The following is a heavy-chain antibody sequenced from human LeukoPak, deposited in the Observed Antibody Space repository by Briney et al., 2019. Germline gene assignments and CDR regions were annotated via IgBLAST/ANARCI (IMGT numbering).Heavy chain of an antibody. CDR2: ISLSGTI. D-gene: IGHD4-17*01. CDR1: GGSFSNFF. Sequence: SETLSLTCTVSGGSFSNFFWTWIRQPPGEGVEWVGEISLSGTIKYNPSLKSRVTISVDTSKNQFSLKLSTVTAADTAVYYCALSTTTVTTRTLDYWGQGALVIVSS. CDR3: ALSTTTVTTRTLDY. J-gene: IGHJ4*02. V-gene: IGHV4-34*01.